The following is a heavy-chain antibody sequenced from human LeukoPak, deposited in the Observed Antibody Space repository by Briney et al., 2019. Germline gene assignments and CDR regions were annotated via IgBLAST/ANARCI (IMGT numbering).Heavy chain of an antibody. CDR2: IISSRRTI. CDR3: ARAVGAVVAANFDY. V-gene: IGHV3-48*01. J-gene: IGHJ4*02. Sequence: GGSLRLSCAASGFTFSSYSMNWVRQAPGEGVECVSYIISSRRTIYYADSVKGRFTIFRDNAENALYLHINSLRTEDTAVYYCARAVGAVVAANFDYWGQRTLVTVSS. D-gene: IGHD2-15*01. CDR1: GFTFSSYS.